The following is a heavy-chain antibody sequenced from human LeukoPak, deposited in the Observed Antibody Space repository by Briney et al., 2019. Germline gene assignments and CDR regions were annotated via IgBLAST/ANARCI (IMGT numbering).Heavy chain of an antibody. CDR1: GFTFSSYG. Sequence: GGSLRLSCAASGFTFSSYGMHWVRQAPGKGLEWVAVIWYDGSNKYYADSVKGRFTISRDNSKNTLYLQMNSLRAEDTAVYYCAREHCSSTSCYFDYWGQGTLVTVSS. V-gene: IGHV3-33*01. CDR3: AREHCSSTSCYFDY. D-gene: IGHD2-2*01. CDR2: IWYDGSNK. J-gene: IGHJ4*02.